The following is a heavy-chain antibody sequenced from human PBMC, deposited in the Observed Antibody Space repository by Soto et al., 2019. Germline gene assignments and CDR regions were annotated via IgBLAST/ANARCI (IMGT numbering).Heavy chain of an antibody. CDR3: AGALRDRYYYGMDV. V-gene: IGHV4-59*01. CDR2: INYSGST. Sequence: QVQLQESGPGLVKPSESLSLTCTVSGGSISSYCWSWIRQPPGKGLDWIGYINYSGSTNYNPSHKSRGTISVDTSKSQVSLKLSAVTAADTAVYYCAGALRDRYYYGMDVWGQGTTVTVSS. J-gene: IGHJ6*02. CDR1: GGSISSYC.